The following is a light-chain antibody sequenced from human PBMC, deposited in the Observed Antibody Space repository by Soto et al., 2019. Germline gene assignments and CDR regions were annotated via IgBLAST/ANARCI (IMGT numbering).Light chain of an antibody. J-gene: IGLJ2*01. CDR3: QSTYSSGSSVV. CDR1: ALPKQF. CDR2: NDT. V-gene: IGLV3-25*03. Sequence: SYELTQPPSVSLSPGQTARITCSGDALPKQFAHWYQQKAGQAPVILIYNDTERPSGIPERFSGSSSGTTVTLTISGLQAEDEADYYCQSTYSSGSSVVFGGGTKLTVL.